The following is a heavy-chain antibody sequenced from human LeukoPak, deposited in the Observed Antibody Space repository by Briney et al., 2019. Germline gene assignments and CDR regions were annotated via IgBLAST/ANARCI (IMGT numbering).Heavy chain of an antibody. Sequence: PSETLSLTCSVSGGSISSSGFSWVWIRQPPGKGLEWIGSINYSGNTYYNASLKSQVSISIDTSKNQFSLRLTSVTAADTAVYYCARQTGSGLFILPGGQGTLVTVSS. CDR1: GGSISSSGFS. J-gene: IGHJ4*02. V-gene: IGHV4-39*01. CDR3: ARQTGSGLFILP. D-gene: IGHD3/OR15-3a*01. CDR2: INYSGNT.